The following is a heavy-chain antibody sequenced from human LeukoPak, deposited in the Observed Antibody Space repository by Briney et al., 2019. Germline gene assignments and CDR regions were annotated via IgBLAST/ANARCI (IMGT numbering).Heavy chain of an antibody. CDR3: ARHSYYYDSSGYYNFDY. D-gene: IGHD3-22*01. V-gene: IGHV4-34*01. CDR2: INHSGST. J-gene: IGHJ4*02. CDR1: GGSFSGYY. Sequence: PSETLSLTCAVYGGSFSGYYWSWIRHPPGKGLEWIGEINHSGSTNYNPSLKSRVTISVDTSKNQFSLKLSSVTAADTAVYYCARHSYYYDSSGYYNFDYWGQGTLVTVSS.